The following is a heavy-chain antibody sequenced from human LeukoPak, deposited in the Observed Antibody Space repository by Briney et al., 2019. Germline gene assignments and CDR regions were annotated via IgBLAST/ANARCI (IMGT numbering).Heavy chain of an antibody. J-gene: IGHJ4*02. V-gene: IGHV3-9*03. CDR3: AKANDYVLSTYYLDF. Sequence: GGSLRLSCAASGFTFSSYWMHWVRQAPGKGLVWVSGISWNSAYTGYADSVKGRFTISRDNAKNSLYLQMNSLTAEDMALYYCAKANDYVLSTYYLDFWGQGTLVTVS. CDR2: ISWNSAYT. D-gene: IGHD1-1*01. CDR1: GFTFSSYW.